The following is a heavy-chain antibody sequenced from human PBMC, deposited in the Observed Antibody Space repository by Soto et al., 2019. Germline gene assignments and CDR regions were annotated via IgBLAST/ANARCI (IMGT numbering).Heavy chain of an antibody. CDR1: GGSISRSSYY. D-gene: IGHD6-19*01. Sequence: SETLSLTCTVSGGSISRSSYYWGWLRQPPGKGLAWIGYIYYRGSPYYNPSLKSRVTISVDTSKNQFSVKLSSVTAADTAVYYCAVPAASVAGASGTYYYYGMDVWGQGTTVTVSS. V-gene: IGHV4-39*01. J-gene: IGHJ6*02. CDR3: AVPAASVAGASGTYYYYGMDV. CDR2: IYYRGSP.